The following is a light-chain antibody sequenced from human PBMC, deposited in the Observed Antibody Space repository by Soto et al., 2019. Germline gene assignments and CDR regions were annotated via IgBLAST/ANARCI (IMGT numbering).Light chain of an antibody. Sequence: DIQMTQSPSTLSASVGDRVTITCRASQSISSWLAWYQQKPGKAPKLMIYDASSLQSGVPATFSGSGSGTEFTLTISSLQPYDFATYYCQQYNSYPCTFGQGTKVEIK. CDR1: QSISSW. CDR3: QQYNSYPCT. V-gene: IGKV1-5*01. CDR2: DAS. J-gene: IGKJ1*01.